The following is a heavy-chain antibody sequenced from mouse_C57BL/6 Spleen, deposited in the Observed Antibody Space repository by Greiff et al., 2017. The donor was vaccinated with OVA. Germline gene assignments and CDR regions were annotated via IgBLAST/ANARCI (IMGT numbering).Heavy chain of an antibody. Sequence: VNVVESGPGLVAPSQSLSITCTVSGFSLTSYGVSWVRQPPGKGLEWLGVIWGDGSTNYHSALISRLSISKDNSKSQVFLKLNSLQTDDTATYYCANHYGNYPYYAMDYWGQGTSVTVSS. CDR2: IWGDGST. D-gene: IGHD2-1*01. CDR3: ANHYGNYPYYAMDY. V-gene: IGHV2-3*01. J-gene: IGHJ4*01. CDR1: GFSLTSYG.